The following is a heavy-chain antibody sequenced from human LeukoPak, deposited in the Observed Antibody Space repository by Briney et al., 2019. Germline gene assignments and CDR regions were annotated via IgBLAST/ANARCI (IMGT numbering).Heavy chain of an antibody. J-gene: IGHJ5*02. CDR2: INPNSGGT. CDR1: GYTFTGYY. V-gene: IGHV1-2*02. CDR3: ARREDSSSWFRGDWFDP. D-gene: IGHD6-13*01. Sequence: ASVKVSCTASGYTFTGYYMHWVRQAPGQGLEWMGWINPNSGGTNYAQKFQGRVTMTRDTSISTAYMELSRLRSDDTAVYHCARREDSSSWFRGDWFDPWGQGTLVTVSS.